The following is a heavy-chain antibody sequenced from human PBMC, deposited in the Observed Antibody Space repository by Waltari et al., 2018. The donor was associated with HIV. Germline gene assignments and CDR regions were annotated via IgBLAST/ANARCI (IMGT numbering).Heavy chain of an antibody. J-gene: IGHJ4*02. V-gene: IGHV3-7*01. CDR3: ARDYASSVAGTGY. D-gene: IGHD6-19*01. CDR1: GFTFSGYW. Sequence: EVQLVESGGGLVQPGVSLRLSCAASGFTFSGYWMSWVRLAPGKGLEWVANINQDGGDKYYVESVKGRFTISRDNTKNSLYLQMNSLRAEDTALYYCARDYASSVAGTGYWGQGTLVTVSS. CDR2: INQDGGDK.